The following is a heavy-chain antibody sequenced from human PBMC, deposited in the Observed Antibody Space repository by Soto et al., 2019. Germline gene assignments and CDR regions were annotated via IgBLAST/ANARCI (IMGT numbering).Heavy chain of an antibody. CDR3: ARAPAPSYYPFDY. J-gene: IGHJ4*02. CDR1: GYIFIGYF. D-gene: IGHD3-10*01. CDR2: MTPNSGGT. Sequence: SLKVSCKASGYIFIGYFVRWVRQAPVQGLEWMGWMTPNSGGTDYAQKFQFRVTMTRDTSSSTAYMELNSLRSDDTAVYYCARAPAPSYYPFDYWGQGTLVTVSS. V-gene: IGHV1-2*02.